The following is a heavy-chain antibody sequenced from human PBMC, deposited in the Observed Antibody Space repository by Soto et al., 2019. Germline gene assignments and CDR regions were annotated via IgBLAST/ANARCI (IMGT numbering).Heavy chain of an antibody. Sequence: EVPLLEAGGGLVQPGGSLTLSCAASGFTFSDYTMTWVRQAPGKVLECISVILADYNTYYAGSVRGRFTISRDNSKNTLYLEMNSLRAEDTALYYCARRTEGYFGYWGQGALVTVSS. CDR1: GFTFSDYT. J-gene: IGHJ4*02. CDR3: ARRTEGYFGY. V-gene: IGHV3-23*03. CDR2: ILADYNT.